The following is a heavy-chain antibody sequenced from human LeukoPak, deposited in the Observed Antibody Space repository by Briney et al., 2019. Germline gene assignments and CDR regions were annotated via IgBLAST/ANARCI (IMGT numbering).Heavy chain of an antibody. CDR1: GFTFRIFA. V-gene: IGHV3-23*01. D-gene: IGHD3-16*01. CDR2: INNAGDDT. J-gene: IGHJ4*02. CDR3: AKLSWGELPSDDFDY. Sequence: GGSLRLSCAASGFTFRIFALSWVRQAPGKGLKWVSSINNAGDDTYYADSVKGRFTISRDNSKNTLYLQMNSLRVEDTAIYYCAKLSWGELPSDDFDYWGRGSLVTVSS.